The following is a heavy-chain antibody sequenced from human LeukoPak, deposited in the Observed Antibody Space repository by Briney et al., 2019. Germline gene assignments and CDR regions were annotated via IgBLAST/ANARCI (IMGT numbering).Heavy chain of an antibody. J-gene: IGHJ4*02. CDR3: ASGVVPAAYYGSGGYYFDY. Sequence: PSETLSLTCTVSGGSISNYYWGWIRQPPGKGLEWIGSIYYSGSTYYNPSLESRVTISVDTSKNQFSLKLSSVTAADTAVYYCASGVVPAAYYGSGGYYFDYWGQGTLVTVSS. D-gene: IGHD2-2*01. V-gene: IGHV4-39*01. CDR1: GGSISNYY. CDR2: IYYSGST.